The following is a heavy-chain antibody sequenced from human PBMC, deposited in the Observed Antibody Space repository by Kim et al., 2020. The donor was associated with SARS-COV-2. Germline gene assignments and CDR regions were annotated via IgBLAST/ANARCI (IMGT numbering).Heavy chain of an antibody. CDR1: GGSISSYY. D-gene: IGHD2-15*01. CDR3: ARARVVQPWRYYYGMDV. Sequence: SETLSLTCTVSGGSISSYYWSWIRQPPGKGLEWIGYIYYSGSTNYNPSLKSRVTISVDTSKNQFSLKLSSVTAADTAVYYCARARVVQPWRYYYGMDVWGQGTTVTVSS. J-gene: IGHJ6*02. CDR2: IYYSGST. V-gene: IGHV4-59*13.